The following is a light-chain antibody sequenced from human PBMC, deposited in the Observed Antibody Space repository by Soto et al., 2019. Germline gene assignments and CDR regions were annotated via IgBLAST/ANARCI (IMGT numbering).Light chain of an antibody. CDR2: GAS. J-gene: IGKJ1*01. CDR1: QSISSSF. V-gene: IGKV3-20*01. CDR3: QQYGGSPRT. Sequence: EIVLTQTPGTLSLSPGEGATLSCRASQSISSSFLAWYQQKRGQAPRLLIHGASNRATGIPDRFSGSGSGTDFTLTITRLEPEDFAVYYCQQYGGSPRTFGQGTKVDNK.